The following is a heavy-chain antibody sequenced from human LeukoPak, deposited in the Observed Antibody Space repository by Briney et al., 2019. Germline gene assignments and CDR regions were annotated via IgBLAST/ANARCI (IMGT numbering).Heavy chain of an antibody. CDR3: SRENGAFSPFGY. D-gene: IGHD2-8*01. Sequence: SETLSLTCGVSGXSISNTNWWSWARQPPGQGLEWIGEISLTGLTHYNPSLESRVTVSLDKSKNQLSLNLTSVTAADTAVYYCSRENGAFSPFGYWGQGTLVTVLS. CDR1: GXSISNTNW. J-gene: IGHJ4*02. V-gene: IGHV4-4*02. CDR2: ISLTGLT.